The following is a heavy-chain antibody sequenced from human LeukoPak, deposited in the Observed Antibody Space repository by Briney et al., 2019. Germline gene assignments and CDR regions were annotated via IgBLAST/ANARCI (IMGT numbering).Heavy chain of an antibody. CDR3: ARDYGDPNAEYFQH. D-gene: IGHD4-17*01. Sequence: ASVKVSXKASGYTFTSYDINWVRQATGQGLEWMGWMNPNSGNTGYAQKFQGRVTITRNTSISTAYMELSSLRSEDTAVYYCARDYGDPNAEYFQHWGQGTLVTVSS. CDR2: MNPNSGNT. V-gene: IGHV1-8*03. J-gene: IGHJ1*01. CDR1: GYTFTSYD.